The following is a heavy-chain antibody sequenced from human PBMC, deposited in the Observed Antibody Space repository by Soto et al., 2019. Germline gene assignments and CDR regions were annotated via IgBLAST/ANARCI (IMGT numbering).Heavy chain of an antibody. CDR1: GDTFSAYA. D-gene: IGHD2-8*01. Sequence: QVQLAQSGAELKRPGSSVKVSCKPSGDTFSAYAISWVRQAPGQGLEWMGGIVPIFGIANYTRKFQDRVTVSADESTRTAAMGLIIFRPVDTVVYFCVTGDCGVSRPGEVYSFYGMDVWGQGTTVSVSS. J-gene: IGHJ6*02. CDR2: IVPIFGIA. CDR3: VTGDCGVSRPGEVYSFYGMDV. V-gene: IGHV1-69*12.